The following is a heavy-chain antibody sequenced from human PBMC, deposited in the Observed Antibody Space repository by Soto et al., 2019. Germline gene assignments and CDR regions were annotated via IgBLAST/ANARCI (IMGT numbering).Heavy chain of an antibody. J-gene: IGHJ4*02. Sequence: PSETLSLTCAVSGDSVSNYYWSWIRQPPGKGLEWIGSINHSENTYYNPSLKSRVTMSVDTSKNQFSLNLSSVTAADTAIYYCAGRYSTTHRSFDYWGQGALVTVSS. V-gene: IGHV4-59*04. CDR3: AGRYSTTHRSFDY. D-gene: IGHD5-12*01. CDR2: INHSENT. CDR1: GDSVSNYY.